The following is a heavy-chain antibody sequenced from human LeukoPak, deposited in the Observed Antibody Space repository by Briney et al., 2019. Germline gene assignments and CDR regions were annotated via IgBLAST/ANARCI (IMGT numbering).Heavy chain of an antibody. CDR1: GFIFSTFG. CDR3: ARVLWNGDYPRFDY. J-gene: IGHJ4*02. Sequence: GGSLRLSCAASGFIFSTFGMHWVRQAPGKGLEWVAFIRYDGSKKYYADSVKGRFTISRDNSKNTLHLQMNSLRAEDTAVYYCARVLWNGDYPRFDYWGQGTLVTVSS. CDR2: IRYDGSKK. D-gene: IGHD4-17*01. V-gene: IGHV3-30*02.